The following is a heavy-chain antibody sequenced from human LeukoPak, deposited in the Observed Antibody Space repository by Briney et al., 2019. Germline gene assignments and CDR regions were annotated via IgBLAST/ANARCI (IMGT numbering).Heavy chain of an antibody. J-gene: IGHJ6*03. D-gene: IGHD5-12*01. Sequence: SETLSLTCAVYGGSFSGYYWSWIRQPTGKGLEWIGEINHSGSTNYNPSLKSRVTISVDTSKNQFSLKLSSVTAADTAVYYCARLWGYGAYYMDVWGKGTTVTVSS. V-gene: IGHV4-34*01. CDR3: ARLWGYGAYYMDV. CDR1: GGSFSGYY. CDR2: INHSGST.